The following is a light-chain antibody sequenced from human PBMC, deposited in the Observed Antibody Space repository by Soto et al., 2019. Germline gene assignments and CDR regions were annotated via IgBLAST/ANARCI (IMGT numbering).Light chain of an antibody. V-gene: IGLV2-14*01. CDR2: EVS. J-gene: IGLJ1*01. CDR3: GSYTSTDTTFV. Sequence: QSALAQPSSVSGSPGQSITISCTGTSTDVGGYNYVSWYQHHPGKGPKLIIYEVSNRPSGVSDRFSGSKSGNKASLIISNLEAEDESDYYCGSYTSTDTTFVFGTGTKVTV. CDR1: STDVGGYNY.